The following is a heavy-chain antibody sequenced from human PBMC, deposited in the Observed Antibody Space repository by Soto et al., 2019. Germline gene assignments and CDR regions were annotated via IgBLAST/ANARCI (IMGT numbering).Heavy chain of an antibody. CDR2: ISWNSGSI. D-gene: IGHD3-16*01. CDR3: VKDVSGRGSFYYYFGMDV. Sequence: GGSLRLSCAASGFTFDDYAMHWVRQAPGKGLELVSGISWNSGSIRYTDSVKARFTISRDNAKNSLYLQMNSLRAEDTALYYCVKDVSGRGSFYYYFGMDVWGHGTTVTVYS. CDR1: GFTFDDYA. J-gene: IGHJ6*02. V-gene: IGHV3-9*01.